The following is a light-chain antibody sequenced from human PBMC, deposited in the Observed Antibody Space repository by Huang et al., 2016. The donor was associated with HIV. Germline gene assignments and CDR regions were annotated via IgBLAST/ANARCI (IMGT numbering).Light chain of an antibody. Sequence: DIQVTQSPSSLSASVGDRVTITCLASQSIRTYLNWYQQRPGAAPNLLIFATSSLQSGAPSRFSGNGSGRDFTLTITNLQPEDFATYYCQQSFATPYTFGQGTTLEIK. J-gene: IGKJ2*01. V-gene: IGKV1-39*01. CDR2: ATS. CDR1: QSIRTY. CDR3: QQSFATPYT.